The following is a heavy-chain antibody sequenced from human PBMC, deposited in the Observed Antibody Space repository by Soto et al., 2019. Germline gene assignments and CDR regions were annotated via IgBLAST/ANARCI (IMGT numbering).Heavy chain of an antibody. CDR3: ARVVSPYGDYLLDY. Sequence: SVKVSCKASGGTFSSYASSWVRQANGQGLEWMGGIIPIFGTANYAQKFQGRVTITADESTSTAYMELSSLRSEDTAVYYCARVVSPYGDYLLDYWGQGTLVTVSS. CDR2: IIPIFGTA. D-gene: IGHD4-17*01. V-gene: IGHV1-69*13. J-gene: IGHJ4*02. CDR1: GGTFSSYA.